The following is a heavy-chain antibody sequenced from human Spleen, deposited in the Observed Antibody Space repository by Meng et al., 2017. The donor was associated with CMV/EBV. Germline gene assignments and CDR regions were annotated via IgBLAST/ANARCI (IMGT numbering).Heavy chain of an antibody. CDR3: AGGWSFDY. D-gene: IGHD2-15*01. V-gene: IGHV3-11*04. Sequence: GESLKISCAAYGFTVRSNFMAWVRQAPGKGLEWVSYISSSGSTIYYADSVKGRFTISRDNAKNSLYLQMNSLRAEDTAVYYCAGGWSFDYWGQGTLVTVSS. J-gene: IGHJ4*02. CDR1: GFTVRSNF. CDR2: ISSSGSTI.